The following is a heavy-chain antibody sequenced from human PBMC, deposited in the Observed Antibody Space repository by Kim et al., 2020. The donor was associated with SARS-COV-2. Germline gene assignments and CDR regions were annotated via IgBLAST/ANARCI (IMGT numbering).Heavy chain of an antibody. D-gene: IGHD1-7*01. J-gene: IGHJ6*02. Sequence: SVKVSCKASGGTFSSYAISWVRQAHGQGLEWMGGIIPIFGTANYAQKFQGRVTITADESTSTAYMELSSLRSEDTAVYYCARVPDWNYSYYYYGMDVWGQGTTVTVSS. CDR3: ARVPDWNYSYYYYGMDV. V-gene: IGHV1-69*13. CDR1: GGTFSSYA. CDR2: IIPIFGTA.